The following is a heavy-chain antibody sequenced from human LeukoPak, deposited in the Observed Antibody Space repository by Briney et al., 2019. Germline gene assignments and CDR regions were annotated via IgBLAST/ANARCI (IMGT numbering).Heavy chain of an antibody. J-gene: IGHJ5*02. D-gene: IGHD2-2*01. CDR1: GGSISSSSYY. V-gene: IGHV4-39*07. Sequence: SETLSLTCTVSGGSISSSSYYWGWIRRPPGKGLEWIGSIYYSRSTYYNPSLKSRVTISVDTSKNQFSLKLSSVTAADTAVYYCARDPYIVVVPAARRGFDPWGQGTLVTVSS. CDR2: IYYSRST. CDR3: ARDPYIVVVPAARRGFDP.